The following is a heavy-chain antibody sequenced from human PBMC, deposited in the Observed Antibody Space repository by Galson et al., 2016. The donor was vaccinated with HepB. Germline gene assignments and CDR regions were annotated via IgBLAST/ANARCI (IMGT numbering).Heavy chain of an antibody. CDR3: ARGDACDDADYVLDV. Sequence: ETLSLTCTVSGGSVKSGSHYWSWIRQPPGKGLQYIGHIFYTESTKYNPSLQSRVTISMDASKNQVSLKLRSVTTADTGVFYWARGDACDDADYVLDVWGQGSLVTVSS. V-gene: IGHV4-61*01. CDR1: GGSVKSGSHY. J-gene: IGHJ4*02. D-gene: IGHD4-17*01. CDR2: IFYTEST.